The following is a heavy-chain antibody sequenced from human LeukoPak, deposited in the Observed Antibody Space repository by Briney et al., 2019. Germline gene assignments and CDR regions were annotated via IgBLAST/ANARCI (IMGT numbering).Heavy chain of an antibody. CDR2: ISYDGSNK. CDR1: GFTFSSYA. D-gene: IGHD6-19*01. V-gene: IGHV3-30*01. CDR3: ARDLVAGAFDY. Sequence: PGGSLRLSCAASGFTFSSYAMHWVRQAPGKGLEWVAVISYDGSNKYYADSVKGRFTISRDNSKNTLYLQMNSLRAEDTAVYYCARDLVAGAFDYWGQGTLVTVSS. J-gene: IGHJ4*02.